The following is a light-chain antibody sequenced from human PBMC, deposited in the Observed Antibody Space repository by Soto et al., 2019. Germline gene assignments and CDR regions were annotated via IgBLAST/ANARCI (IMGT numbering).Light chain of an antibody. CDR3: CSYAGSGTYV. Sequence: QSVLTQPASVSGSPGQSITISCTGTSSDVGSYNLVTWYQQHPGKAPKLMIYEATKRPSGVSNRFSGSKSGNTASLTISGLQAEDEADYSCCSYAGSGTYVFGTGTKVTVL. J-gene: IGLJ1*01. CDR1: SSDVGSYNL. CDR2: EAT. V-gene: IGLV2-23*01.